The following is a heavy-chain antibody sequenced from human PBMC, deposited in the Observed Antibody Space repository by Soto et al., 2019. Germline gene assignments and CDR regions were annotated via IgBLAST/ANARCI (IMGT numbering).Heavy chain of an antibody. CDR2: ISGSGGST. V-gene: IGHV3-23*01. J-gene: IGHJ4*02. CDR3: ANKIRGAIPIIEYFDC. D-gene: IGHD2-21*01. CDR1: GFTFSSYA. Sequence: GGSLRLSCAASGFTFSSYAMSWVRQAPWKGLEWVSAISGSGGSTYYADSVKGRFTISRDNSKNTLYLQMNSLRAEDTSVYYCANKIRGAIPIIEYFDCWGQGTLVTVSS.